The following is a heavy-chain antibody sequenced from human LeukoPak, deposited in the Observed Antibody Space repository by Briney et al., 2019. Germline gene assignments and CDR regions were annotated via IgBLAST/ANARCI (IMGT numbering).Heavy chain of an antibody. CDR1: GYTFTSYG. D-gene: IGHD3-22*01. CDR2: IIPIFGTA. V-gene: IGHV1-69*13. Sequence: SVKVSCKASGYTFTSYGISWVRQAPGQGLEWMGGIIPIFGTANYAQKFQGRVTITADESTSTAYMELSSLRSEDTAVYYRARSPSITMIVVVHPQVGAFDIWDQGTMVTVSS. CDR3: ARSPSITMIVVVHPQVGAFDI. J-gene: IGHJ3*02.